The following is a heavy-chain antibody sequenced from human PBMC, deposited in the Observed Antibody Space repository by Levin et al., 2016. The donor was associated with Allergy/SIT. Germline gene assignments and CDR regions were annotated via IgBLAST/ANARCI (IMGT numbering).Heavy chain of an antibody. CDR3: ARYRLRVASTTWWAGSMDV. D-gene: IGHD1-26*01. V-gene: IGHV3-30*12. Sequence: GGSLRLSCAVSGFNFNTYGVHWVRQAPGKGLEWVAIISFGGTNKYYANSVKDRSTISRDNSKNTLYLEMNSLGAEDTAVYYCARYRLRVASTTWWAGSMDVWGKGTTVTVSS. J-gene: IGHJ6*03. CDR1: GFNFNTYG. CDR2: ISFGGTNK.